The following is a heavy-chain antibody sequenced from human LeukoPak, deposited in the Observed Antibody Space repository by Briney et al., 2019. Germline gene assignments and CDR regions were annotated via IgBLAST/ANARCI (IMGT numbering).Heavy chain of an antibody. D-gene: IGHD4-17*01. V-gene: IGHV6-1*01. CDR2: TYYRSKWYN. J-gene: IGHJ5*02. CDR3: ARTYGDYIQWHFDP. Sequence: WVRQAPGQGLEWMGRTYYRSKWYNDYAVSVKSRITINPDTSKNQFSLQLNSVTPEDTAVYYCARTYGDYIQWHFDPWGQGTLVTVSS.